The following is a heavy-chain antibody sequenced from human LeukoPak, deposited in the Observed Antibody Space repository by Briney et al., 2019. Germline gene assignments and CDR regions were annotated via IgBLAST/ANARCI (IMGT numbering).Heavy chain of an antibody. CDR2: ISSSSSYI. D-gene: IGHD3-16*01. J-gene: IGHJ6*02. V-gene: IGHV3-21*01. CDR3: ARDWGILYYYYYGMDV. CDR1: GVTLSSFA. Sequence: GGSLRLSCAASGVTLSSFAMSWARQAPGKGLEWVSSISSSSSYIYYADSVKGRFTISRDNAKNSLYLQMNSLRAEDTAVYYCARDWGILYYYYYGMDVWGQGTTVTVSS.